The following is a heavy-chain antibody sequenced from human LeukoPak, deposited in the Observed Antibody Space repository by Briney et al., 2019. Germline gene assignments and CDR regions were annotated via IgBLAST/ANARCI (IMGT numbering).Heavy chain of an antibody. D-gene: IGHD6-19*01. J-gene: IGHJ4*02. CDR2: KWYDGSNK. V-gene: IGHV3-33*01. CDR3: ARAGSSAWTNFDY. Sequence: GGSLRLSCAASGFTFSSYGMHWVRQATGKGLEWVAVKWYDGSNKYYADSVKGRFTISRDNSKNTLYLQMNSLRAEDTAVYYCARAGSSAWTNFDYWGQGTLVTVSS. CDR1: GFTFSSYG.